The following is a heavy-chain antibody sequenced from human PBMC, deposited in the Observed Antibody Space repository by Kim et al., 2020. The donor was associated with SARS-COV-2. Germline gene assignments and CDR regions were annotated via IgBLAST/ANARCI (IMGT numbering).Heavy chain of an antibody. Sequence: GGSLRLSCAASGFTFSSYAIHWVRQAPGKGLEYVSVISSNGGNTYYANSVKGRFTISRDNSKNTLYLQMGSLRPEDMAVYYCAFSYYYGSGSYYNPLDA. CDR2: ISSNGGNT. CDR1: GFTFSSYA. CDR3: AFSYYYGSGSYYNPLDA. V-gene: IGHV3-64*01. D-gene: IGHD3-10*01. J-gene: IGHJ3*01.